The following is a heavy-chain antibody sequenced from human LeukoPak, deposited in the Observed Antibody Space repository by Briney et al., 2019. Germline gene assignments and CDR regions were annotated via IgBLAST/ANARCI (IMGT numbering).Heavy chain of an antibody. D-gene: IGHD6-19*01. J-gene: IGHJ4*02. Sequence: PGGSLRLSCAASGFTFSSYSMNWVRQAPGKGLEWVSSISSSSSYIYYADSVKGRFTISRDNAKNSLHLQMNSLRAEDTAVYYCARSGYSSGWYSEGIGYWGQGTLVTVSS. CDR3: ARSGYSSGWYSEGIGY. CDR2: ISSSSSYI. V-gene: IGHV3-21*01. CDR1: GFTFSSYS.